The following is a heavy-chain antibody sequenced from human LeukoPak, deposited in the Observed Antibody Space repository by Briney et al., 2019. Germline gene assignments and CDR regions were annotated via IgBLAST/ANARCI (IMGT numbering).Heavy chain of an antibody. CDR1: GCSFTSYW. D-gene: IGHD2-2*01. V-gene: IGHV5-51*01. Sequence: GESLKISCKGSGCSFTSYWIGWVRPMPGKGLEWMGIIYPGDSDTRYSPSFQGQVTISADKSIGTAYLQWSSLKASDTAMYYCARLDVVPAAPGGYYYYMDVWGKGTTVTVSS. CDR2: IYPGDSDT. CDR3: ARLDVVPAAPGGYYYYMDV. J-gene: IGHJ6*03.